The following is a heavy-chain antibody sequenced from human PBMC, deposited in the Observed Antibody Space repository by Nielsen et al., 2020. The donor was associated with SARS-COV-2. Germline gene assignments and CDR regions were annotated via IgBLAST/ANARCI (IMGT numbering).Heavy chain of an antibody. D-gene: IGHD6-19*01. CDR2: IYHSGST. J-gene: IGHJ4*02. CDR1: GGSISSSNW. CDR3: ARLGNGWYDK. V-gene: IGHV4-4*02. Sequence: SETLSLTCAVSGGSISSSNWWSWVRQPPGKGLEWIGEIYHSGSTNYNPSLKSRVTISVDTSKNQFSLKLSSVTAADTAVYYCARLGNGWYDKWGQGTLVTVSS.